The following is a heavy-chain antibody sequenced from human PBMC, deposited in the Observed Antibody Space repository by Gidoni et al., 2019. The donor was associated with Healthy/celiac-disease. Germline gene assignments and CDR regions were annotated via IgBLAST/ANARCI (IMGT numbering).Heavy chain of an antibody. CDR3: ARSPTSYYYSYMDV. V-gene: IGHV1-46*01. Sequence: QVQLVQSGAEAQKPGASVKVSCKASGYTFTRYYMHWVRQAPGQGLEWMGIINPSGGSTSYAQKFHGSVIMTSDTSTSTVYMELSSLRSEDTAVYYCARSPTSYYYSYMDVWGKGTTVTVSS. J-gene: IGHJ6*03. CDR1: GYTFTRYY. CDR2: INPSGGST.